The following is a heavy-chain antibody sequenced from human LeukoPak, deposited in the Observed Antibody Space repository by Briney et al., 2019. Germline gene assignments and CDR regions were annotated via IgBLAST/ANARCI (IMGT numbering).Heavy chain of an antibody. CDR1: GFTFSSYS. Sequence: GGSLRLSCAASGFTFSSYSMNWVGQAPGKGLEWVSSISSSSSYIYYADSVKGRFTISRDNAKNSLYLQMNSLRAEDTAVYYCARDSRVGLFHYWGQGTLVTVSS. CDR3: ARDSRVGLFHY. D-gene: IGHD2-2*01. J-gene: IGHJ4*02. CDR2: ISSSSSYI. V-gene: IGHV3-21*01.